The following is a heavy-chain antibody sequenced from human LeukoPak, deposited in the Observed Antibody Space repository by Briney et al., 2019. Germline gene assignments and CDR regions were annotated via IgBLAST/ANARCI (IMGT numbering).Heavy chain of an antibody. CDR1: GFTVSSNY. V-gene: IGHV3-53*01. D-gene: IGHD5-18*01. Sequence: GGSLRLSCAASGFTVSSNYMSWVRRAPGKGLEWVSVIYSGGSTYYADSVKGRFTISRDNSKNTLYLQMNSLRAEDTAVYYCASYSYGYRGAFDIWGQGTMVTVSS. CDR2: IYSGGST. CDR3: ASYSYGYRGAFDI. J-gene: IGHJ3*02.